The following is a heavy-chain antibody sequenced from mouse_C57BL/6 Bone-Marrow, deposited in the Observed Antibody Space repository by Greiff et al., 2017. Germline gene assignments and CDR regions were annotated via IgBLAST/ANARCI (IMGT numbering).Heavy chain of an antibody. CDR1: GFTFSDYY. CDR3: ARDKGSFYYFDY. CDR2: INSDGSST. Sequence: EVKLVEPEGGLVQPGSSMKLSCTASGFTFSDYYMAWVRQVPEKGLEWVANINSDGSSTYYLDSLKSRSILSRDNAKNIIYLQLSSLKSEDTATYYCARDKGSFYYFDYWGQGTTLTVSS. V-gene: IGHV5-16*01. J-gene: IGHJ2*01.